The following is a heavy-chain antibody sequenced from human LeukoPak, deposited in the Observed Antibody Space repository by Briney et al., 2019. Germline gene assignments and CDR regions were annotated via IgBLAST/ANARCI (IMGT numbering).Heavy chain of an antibody. CDR2: ISWNSGTI. Sequence: GGSLRLSCAASGFTFDSYAMNWVRQVPGKGLEWISLISWNSGTIGYADSVKGRFTISRDNANNFLYLQMNSLRAEDTALYYCARAYKDRSLAGKKEFFQHWGQGTLVTVSS. CDR3: ARAYKDRSLAGKKEFFQH. J-gene: IGHJ1*01. D-gene: IGHD6-19*01. CDR1: GFTFDSYA. V-gene: IGHV3-9*01.